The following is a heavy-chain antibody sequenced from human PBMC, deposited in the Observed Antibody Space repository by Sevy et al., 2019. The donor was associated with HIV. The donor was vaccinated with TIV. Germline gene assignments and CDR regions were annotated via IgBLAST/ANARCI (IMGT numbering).Heavy chain of an antibody. CDR3: ARNTDYGDYVAFDY. CDR1: GGSISSSSYY. CDR2: IYYSGST. J-gene: IGHJ4*02. V-gene: IGHV4-39*01. Sequence: SETLSLTCTVSGGSISSSSYYWGWIRQPPGKGLEWIGSIYYSGSTYYNPSLKSRVTISVDTSKNQFSLKLGSVTAADTAVYYCARNTDYGDYVAFDYWGQGTLVTVSS. D-gene: IGHD4-17*01.